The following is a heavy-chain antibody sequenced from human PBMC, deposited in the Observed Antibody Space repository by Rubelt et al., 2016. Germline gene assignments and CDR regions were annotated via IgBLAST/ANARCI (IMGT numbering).Heavy chain of an antibody. J-gene: IGHJ4*02. CDR1: GGTFSSYA. V-gene: IGHV1-69*06. CDR2: IIPVFCTA. D-gene: IGHD2-15*01. CDR3: ARDYWSGGSCYSVFDY. Sequence: QVQLVQSGAEVKKPGSSVKVSCKASGGTFSSYAISWVRQAPGQGLEWMGGIIPVFCTANYAKKFQGMVTMAKETANRTAYMELSRRRSDDTAVYYCARDYWSGGSCYSVFDYWGQGTLVTVSS.